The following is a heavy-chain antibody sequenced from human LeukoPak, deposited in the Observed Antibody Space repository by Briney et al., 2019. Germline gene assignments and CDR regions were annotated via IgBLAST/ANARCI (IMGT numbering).Heavy chain of an antibody. J-gene: IGHJ4*02. CDR2: IGRSGTPM. V-gene: IGHV3-48*03. CDR3: ARLYGSGIFDY. D-gene: IGHD3-10*01. Sequence: PGGSLRLSCEVSGFTFNSYEMNWVRQAPGKGLEWISYIGRSGTPMYYADSVKGRFTISRDNAKNSLYLQMSSLRAEDMAVYYCARLYGSGIFDYWGQGTLVTVSS. CDR1: GFTFNSYE.